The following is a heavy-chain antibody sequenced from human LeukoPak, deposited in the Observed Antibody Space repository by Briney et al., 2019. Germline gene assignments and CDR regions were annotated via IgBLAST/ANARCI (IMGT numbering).Heavy chain of an antibody. Sequence: GGSLRLSCAASGFTFSSYGMHWVRQAPGKGLEWVAVIWYDGSNKYYADSVKGQFTISRDNSKNTLYLQMNSLRAEDTAVYYCARTSLVGATFGAFDIWGQGTMVTVSS. CDR1: GFTFSSYG. J-gene: IGHJ3*02. CDR3: ARTSLVGATFGAFDI. V-gene: IGHV3-33*01. D-gene: IGHD1-26*01. CDR2: IWYDGSNK.